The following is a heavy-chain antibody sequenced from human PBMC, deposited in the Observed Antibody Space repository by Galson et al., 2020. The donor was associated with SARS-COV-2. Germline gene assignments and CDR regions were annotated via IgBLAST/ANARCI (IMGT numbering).Heavy chain of an antibody. CDR1: GRSFSDYF. V-gene: IGHV4-34*01. Sequence: SETLYLTCAVSGRSFSDYFWTWIRKSPGHGLEWIGEINQSATPNCNPSLKSRVTITLDTDTTQFSLTLNSVTAADTAVYDCARGSSGPGMQHWGQGTPVTVSS. D-gene: IGHD5-18*01. J-gene: IGHJ1*01. CDR2: INQSATP. CDR3: ARGSSGPGMQH.